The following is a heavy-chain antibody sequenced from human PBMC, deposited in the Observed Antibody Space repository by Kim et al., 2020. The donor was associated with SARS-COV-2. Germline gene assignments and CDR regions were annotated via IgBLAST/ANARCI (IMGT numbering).Heavy chain of an antibody. D-gene: IGHD2-2*01. J-gene: IGHJ4*02. CDR3: ARKSTSFYSPFDY. CDR2: INHLGNI. V-gene: IGHV4-34*01. CDR1: GGSFSDFY. Sequence: SETLSLTCAAYGGSFSDFYWSWIRQPPGKGLEWIGEINHLGNINYNPSLKGRVTISVDTSKNQFSLKVNSVTAADTAMYYCARKSTSFYSPFDYWGRGTL.